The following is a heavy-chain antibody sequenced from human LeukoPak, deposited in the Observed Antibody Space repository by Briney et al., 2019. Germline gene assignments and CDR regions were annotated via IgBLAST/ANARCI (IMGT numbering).Heavy chain of an antibody. CDR3: ARKQKMGVDH. CDR1: GFTFSSYS. D-gene: IGHD3-16*01. Sequence: GSLRLSCAASGFTFSSYSMNWVRQAPGKGLEWIGSISHSGNTYYTASLKSRVSVSFDTSQNQFSLKLSAVTAADTATYYCARKQKMGVDHWGQGTLVTVSS. CDR2: ISHSGNT. V-gene: IGHV4-38-2*01. J-gene: IGHJ4*02.